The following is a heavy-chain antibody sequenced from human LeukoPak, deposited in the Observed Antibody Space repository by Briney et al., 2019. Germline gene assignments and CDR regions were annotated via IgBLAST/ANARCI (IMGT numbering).Heavy chain of an antibody. Sequence: SETLSLTCAVYGGSFSGYYWSWIRQPPGKGLEWIGYIYYSGSTNYNPSLKSRVTISVDTSKNQFSLKLSSVTAADTAVYYCARAVAVAGIGFDYWGQGTLVTVSS. CDR2: IYYSGST. CDR1: GGSFSGYY. V-gene: IGHV4-59*01. J-gene: IGHJ4*02. D-gene: IGHD6-19*01. CDR3: ARAVAVAGIGFDY.